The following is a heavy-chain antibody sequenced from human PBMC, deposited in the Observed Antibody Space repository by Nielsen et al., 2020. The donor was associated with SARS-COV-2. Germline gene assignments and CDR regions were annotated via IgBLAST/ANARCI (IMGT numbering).Heavy chain of an antibody. J-gene: IGHJ5*02. CDR1: GYTFTSYA. V-gene: IGHV1-3*01. Sequence: ASVKVSCKASGYTFTSYAMHWVRQAPGQRLEWMGWINAGNGNTKYSQKFQGRVTITRDTSASTAYMELSSLRSEDTAVYYCARSKGGWLPKGWFDPWGQGTLVTVSS. D-gene: IGHD5-12*01. CDR2: INAGNGNT. CDR3: ARSKGGWLPKGWFDP.